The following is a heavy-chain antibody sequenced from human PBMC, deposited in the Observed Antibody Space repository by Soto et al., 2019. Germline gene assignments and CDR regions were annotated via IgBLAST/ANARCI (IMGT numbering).Heavy chain of an antibody. V-gene: IGHV4-59*01. CDR1: GGSISSYY. J-gene: IGHJ5*02. CDR2: IYYSGST. Sequence: KTSETLSLTCTVSGGSISSYYWSWIRQPPGKGLEWIGYIYYSGSTNYNPSLKSRVTISVDTSKNQFSLKLSSVTAADTAVYYCTRGPPRVQWFDPWGLGTLVTVSS. CDR3: TRGPPRVQWFDP.